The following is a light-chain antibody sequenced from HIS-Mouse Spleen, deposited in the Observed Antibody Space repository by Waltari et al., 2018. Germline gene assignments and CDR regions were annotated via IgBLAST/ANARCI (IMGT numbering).Light chain of an antibody. CDR3: SSYTSSSTPV. CDR1: SRDVGGYNY. J-gene: IGLJ2*01. CDR2: AVS. V-gene: IGLV2-14*01. Sequence: QSALTQPASVSGSPGQSSTISCTGTSRDVGGYNYVPWYQQHPGKAPKPRIYAVSNRPSGVSNRLSGSKSGNTASLTIAGLQAEDEADYYSSSYTSSSTPVFGGGTKLTVL.